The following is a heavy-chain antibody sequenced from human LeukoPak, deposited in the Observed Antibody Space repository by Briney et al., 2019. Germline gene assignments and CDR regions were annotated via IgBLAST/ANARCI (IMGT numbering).Heavy chain of an antibody. CDR1: GXSISSYY. J-gene: IGHJ4*02. CDR3: ARQTGSYFSYFDY. CDR2: IYYSGST. V-gene: IGHV4-59*08. D-gene: IGHD1-26*01. Sequence: SETLSLTCTVSGXSISSYYWSWIRQPPGKGLEWIGYIYYSGSTNYNPSLKSRVTISVDTSKNQFSLKLSSVTAADTAVYYCARQTGSYFSYFDYWGQGTLVTVSS.